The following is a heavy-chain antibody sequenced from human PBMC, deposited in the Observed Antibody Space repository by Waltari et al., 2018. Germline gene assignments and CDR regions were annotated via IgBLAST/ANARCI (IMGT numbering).Heavy chain of an antibody. J-gene: IGHJ5*02. CDR1: GYSISSGYY. Sequence: QVQLQESGPGLVKPSETLSLTCTVSGYSISSGYYWGWIRQPPGTGLEWIGSIYHSGSTYYNPSLKSRVTISVDTSKNQFSLKLSSVTAADTAVYYCARRLLHWFDPWGQGTLVTVSS. CDR3: ARRLLHWFDP. V-gene: IGHV4-38-2*02. CDR2: IYHSGST.